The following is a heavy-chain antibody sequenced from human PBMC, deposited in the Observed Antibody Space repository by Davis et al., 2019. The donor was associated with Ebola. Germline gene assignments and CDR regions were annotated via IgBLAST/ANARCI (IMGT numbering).Heavy chain of an antibody. V-gene: IGHV3-74*01. CDR3: ARAGIVATGMDV. CDR2: INSDGSST. J-gene: IGHJ6*02. Sequence: HTGGSLRLSCAASGFTFSSYNMNWVRQAPGKGLVWVSRINSDGSSTSYADSVKGRFTISRDNSKNTLYLQMNSLRAEDTAVYYCARAGIVATGMDVWGQGTTVTVSS. D-gene: IGHD5-12*01. CDR1: GFTFSSYN.